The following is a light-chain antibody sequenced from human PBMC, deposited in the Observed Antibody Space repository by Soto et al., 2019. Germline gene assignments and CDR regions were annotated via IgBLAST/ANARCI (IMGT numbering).Light chain of an antibody. V-gene: IGLV2-14*01. CDR1: SSDVGGYNY. CDR3: SSYTSSSTLSYV. Sequence: QSELAQPASVSGSPGQSITLSCTGTSSDVGGYNYVSWYQQHPGKAPKLMIYDVSNRPSGVSNRFSGSKSGNTASLTISGLQAEDEADYYCSSYTSSSTLSYVFGTGTKVTVL. CDR2: DVS. J-gene: IGLJ1*01.